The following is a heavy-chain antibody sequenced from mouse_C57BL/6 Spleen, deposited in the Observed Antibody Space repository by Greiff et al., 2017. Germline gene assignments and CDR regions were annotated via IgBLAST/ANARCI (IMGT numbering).Heavy chain of an antibody. D-gene: IGHD1-1*01. Sequence: VQLQQSGPGLVAPSQCLSLTCTVSGFSLTRSGVYWVRQPPGKGLEWRVVIWSDGSTTYNSALKSRLSISKENSKSQVFLKMSSLQSDDTSMYSSASHGTYYGSSIYYAMDYRGQGTSVTVAT. CDR1: GFSLTRSG. J-gene: IGHJ4*01. V-gene: IGHV2-6*03. CDR2: IWSDGST. CDR3: ASHGTYYGSSIYYAMDY.